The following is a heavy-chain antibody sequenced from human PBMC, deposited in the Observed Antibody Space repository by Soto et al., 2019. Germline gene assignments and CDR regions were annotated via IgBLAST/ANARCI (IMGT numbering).Heavy chain of an antibody. V-gene: IGHV3-23*01. CDR3: AKDRVGVTTNYYYYYGLDV. D-gene: IGHD1-26*01. J-gene: IGHJ6*02. CDR1: GFTFSSYA. CDR2: TSGSGGST. Sequence: GGSLRLSCAASGFTFSSYAMNWVRQAPGKGLEWVSATSGSGGSTYYADSVKGRFTSSRDNSKNTLYLQMNSLRADDTAIYYCAKDRVGVTTNYYYYYGLDVWGQGTTVTVSS.